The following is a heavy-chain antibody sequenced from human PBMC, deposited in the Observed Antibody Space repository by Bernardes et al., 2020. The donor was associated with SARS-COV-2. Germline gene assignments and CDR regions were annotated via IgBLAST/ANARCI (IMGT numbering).Heavy chain of an antibody. V-gene: IGHV1-24*01. CDR2: FDLEDGET. CDR3: ARSGPPIVVVPAHWFDP. D-gene: IGHD2-2*01. CDR1: GSTLSYLS. Sequence: ASVKVSCKVSGSTLSYLSIHWVRQTPGKGLEWMGGFDLEDGETISAQKFHGRVSMTEDTSTDTAYMELRSLRSDDTAVYYCARSGPPIVVVPAHWFDPWGQGTLVTVSS. J-gene: IGHJ5*02.